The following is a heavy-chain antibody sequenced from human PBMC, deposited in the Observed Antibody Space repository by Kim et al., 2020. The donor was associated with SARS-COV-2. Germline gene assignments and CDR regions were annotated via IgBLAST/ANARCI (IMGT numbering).Heavy chain of an antibody. CDR1: GFTFSSYW. Sequence: GGSLRLSCAASGFTFSSYWMHWVRQAPGKGLVWVSRINSDGSSTSYADSVKGRFTISRDNAKNTLYLQMNSLRAEDTAVYYCARKPLRFIGWGMDVWGQGTTVTVSS. CDR2: INSDGSST. CDR3: ARKPLRFIGWGMDV. V-gene: IGHV3-74*01. J-gene: IGHJ6*02. D-gene: IGHD3-3*01.